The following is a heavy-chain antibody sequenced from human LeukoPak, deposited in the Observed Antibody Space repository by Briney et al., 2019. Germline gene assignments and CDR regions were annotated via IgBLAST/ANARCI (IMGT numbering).Heavy chain of an antibody. CDR2: IYYSGST. D-gene: IGHD6-13*01. V-gene: IGHV4-59*08. CDR1: GGSISSYY. Sequence: ETLSLTCTVSGGSISSYYWSWIRQFPGKGLGWIGYIYYSGSTSYNPSLKSRVSISVDMSKNQFSLKLSSVTAADTAVYYCARQNYSSSLFDYWGQGTLVTVSS. CDR3: ARQNYSSSLFDY. J-gene: IGHJ4*02.